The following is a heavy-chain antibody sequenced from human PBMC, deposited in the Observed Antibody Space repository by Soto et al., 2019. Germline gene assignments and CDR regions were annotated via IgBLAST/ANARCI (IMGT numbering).Heavy chain of an antibody. J-gene: IGHJ4*02. CDR3: PTDRITMVRGNHY. D-gene: IGHD3-10*01. CDR2: IKSKTDGGTT. CDR1: GFTFSNAW. V-gene: IGHV3-15*01. Sequence: EVQLVESGGGLVKPGGSLRLSCAASGFTFSNAWMSWVRQAPGKGLEWVGRIKSKTDGGTTDYAAPVKGRFTISRDDSKNTLYLQMNSLKTEDTAVYYCPTDRITMVRGNHYWGQGTLVTVSS.